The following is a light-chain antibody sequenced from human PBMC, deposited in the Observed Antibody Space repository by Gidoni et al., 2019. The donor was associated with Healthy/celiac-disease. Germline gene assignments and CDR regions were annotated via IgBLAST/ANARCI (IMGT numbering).Light chain of an antibody. CDR2: GAS. CDR1: QSVSSSY. Sequence: ELVLTQSPGNLSLSPGERATLSCRASQSVSSSYLAWYQQRPGQAPRLLIYGASSRATGIPDRFSGSGSGTGFTLTSSRLEPEDFAVYYCQQYGSSPRTFGQGTKVEIK. CDR3: QQYGSSPRT. J-gene: IGKJ1*01. V-gene: IGKV3-20*01.